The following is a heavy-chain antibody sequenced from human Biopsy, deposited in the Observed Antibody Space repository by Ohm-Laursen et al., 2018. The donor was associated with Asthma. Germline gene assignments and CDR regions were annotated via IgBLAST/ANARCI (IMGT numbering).Heavy chain of an antibody. CDR3: ARAAVAASSNWFDP. CDR2: IHYSGST. Sequence: TLSLTCTVSGVSIKTVDHYWSWLRQPPGKGLEWFGFIHYSGSTSYNPSLKGGVTISVDTSKNQFSLKLSSVTAADTAVYYCARAAVAASSNWFDPWGQGTLVTVSS. J-gene: IGHJ5*02. V-gene: IGHV4-30-4*01. CDR1: GVSIKTVDHY. D-gene: IGHD6-19*01.